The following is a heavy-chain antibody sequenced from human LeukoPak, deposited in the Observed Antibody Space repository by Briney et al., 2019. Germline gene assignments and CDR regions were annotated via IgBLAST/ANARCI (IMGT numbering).Heavy chain of an antibody. J-gene: IGHJ4*02. Sequence: GGSLRLSCAASGFTFSSYGMHWVRQAPGKGLEWVAVISYDGSNKYYADSVKGRFTIPRDNSKNTLYLQMNSLRAEDTAVYYCAKGGSGWYFDYWGQGTLVTVSS. D-gene: IGHD6-19*01. CDR2: ISYDGSNK. CDR3: AKGGSGWYFDY. V-gene: IGHV3-30*18. CDR1: GFTFSSYG.